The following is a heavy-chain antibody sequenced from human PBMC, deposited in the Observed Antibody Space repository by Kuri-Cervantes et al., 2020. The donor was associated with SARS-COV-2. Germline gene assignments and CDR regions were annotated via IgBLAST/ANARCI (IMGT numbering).Heavy chain of an antibody. J-gene: IGHJ4*02. CDR3: ASWGRDMTTVTWVDY. D-gene: IGHD4-17*01. CDR1: GYTFTNYG. Sequence: ASVKVSCKASGYTFTNYGISWVRQAPGQGLEWMGWISAYNGNTNYAQKLQGRVTMTTDTSTSTAYMELRSLRSDDTAVYYCASWGRDMTTVTWVDYWGQGTLVTVSS. CDR2: ISAYNGNT. V-gene: IGHV1-18*04.